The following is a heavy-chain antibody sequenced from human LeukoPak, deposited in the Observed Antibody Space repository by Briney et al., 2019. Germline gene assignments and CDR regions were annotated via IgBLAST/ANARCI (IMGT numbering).Heavy chain of an antibody. J-gene: IGHJ4*02. CDR3: ARDNYDSSGYYFD. D-gene: IGHD3-22*01. CDR2: ISGDESST. CDR1: GFTFSSYW. Sequence: GGSLRLSCAASGFTFSSYWMHWVRQAPGKGLVWVSRISGDESSTTYADSVKGRFTITRDNAKNTLYLQMNSLRAEDTAVYYCARDNYDSSGYYFDWGQGTLVTVSS. V-gene: IGHV3-74*01.